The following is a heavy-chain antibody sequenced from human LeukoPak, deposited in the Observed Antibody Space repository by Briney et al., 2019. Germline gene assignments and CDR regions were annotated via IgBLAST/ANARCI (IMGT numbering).Heavy chain of an antibody. CDR3: ARGFCSGGSCYSYNY. CDR1: GYIFSGYY. CDR2: IDPSGGST. V-gene: IGHV1-46*01. Sequence: GASVKVSCKASGYIFSGYYMHWVRQAPGQGLEWMGVIDPSGGSTNYARKFQGRVTMTSDTSTSTVYMELSSLRSEDTAVYYCARGFCSGGSCYSYNYWGQGTLVTVSS. D-gene: IGHD2-15*01. J-gene: IGHJ4*02.